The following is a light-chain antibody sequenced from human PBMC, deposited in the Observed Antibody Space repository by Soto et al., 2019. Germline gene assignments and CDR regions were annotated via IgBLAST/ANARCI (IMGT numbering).Light chain of an antibody. J-gene: IGLJ1*01. Sequence: QSALTQPPSVSGSPGQSVTISCTGTSTDVGSANRVSWYQQPPGTAPRLIVYAVSNRPSGVPDRFSGSKSGNTASLTISGLQAEDEADYYCSSYTTSTTYVFGTGNKVTVL. CDR2: AVS. CDR3: SSYTTSTTYV. CDR1: STDVGSANR. V-gene: IGLV2-18*02.